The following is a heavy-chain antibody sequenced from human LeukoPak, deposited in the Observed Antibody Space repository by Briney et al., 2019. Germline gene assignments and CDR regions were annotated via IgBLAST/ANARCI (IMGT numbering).Heavy chain of an antibody. D-gene: IGHD1-26*01. V-gene: IGHV1-69*04. CDR3: ATPSGSYLDDAFDI. J-gene: IGHJ3*02. CDR2: IIPILGIA. Sequence: SVKVSCKASGGTFSSYAISWVRQAPGQGLEWMGRIIPILGIANYAQKFQGRVTITADKSTSTAYMELSSLRSDDTAVYYCATPSGSYLDDAFDIWGQGTMVTVSS. CDR1: GGTFSSYA.